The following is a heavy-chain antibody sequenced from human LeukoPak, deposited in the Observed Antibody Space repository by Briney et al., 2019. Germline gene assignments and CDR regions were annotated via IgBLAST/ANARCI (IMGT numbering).Heavy chain of an antibody. CDR2: IYYSGST. CDR3: ARGGIAAAGTFGY. Sequence: PSETLSLTCTVSGGSISSYYWSWIRQPPGKGLEWIGYIYYSGSTNYNPSLKSRVTISVDTSKNQFSLKLGSVTAAGTAVYYCARGGIAAAGTFGYWGQGTLVTVSS. J-gene: IGHJ4*02. V-gene: IGHV4-59*01. D-gene: IGHD6-13*01. CDR1: GGSISSYY.